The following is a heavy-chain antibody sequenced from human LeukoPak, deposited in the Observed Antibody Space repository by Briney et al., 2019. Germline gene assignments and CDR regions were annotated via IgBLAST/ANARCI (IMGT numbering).Heavy chain of an antibody. V-gene: IGHV1-8*01. D-gene: IGHD2-2*01. Sequence: ASVKVSCKASGYTFTSYDINWVRQATGQGLEWMGWMNPNSGNTGYAQKFQGRVTMTRNTSISTAYMELSSLRSEDTAVYYCARGPLSLVNYYTDVWGKGTTVTISS. CDR2: MNPNSGNT. CDR1: GYTFTSYD. J-gene: IGHJ6*03. CDR3: ARGPLSLVNYYTDV.